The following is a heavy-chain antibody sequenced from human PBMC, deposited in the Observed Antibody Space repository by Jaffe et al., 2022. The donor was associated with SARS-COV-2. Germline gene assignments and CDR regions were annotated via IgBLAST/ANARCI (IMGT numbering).Heavy chain of an antibody. Sequence: QVQVVQSGAEVKKPGASVKISCKASGYGYSFTRYAIHWVRQAPGQRLEWMGWINAGNGNTKYLEKFQGRITITRDTSASTAYMELSSLRSEDTAIYYCASNMVHDGHWGQGTLVTVSS. J-gene: IGHJ4*02. CDR3: ASNMVHDGH. V-gene: IGHV1-3*01. CDR1: GYGYSFTRYA. CDR2: INAGNGNT. D-gene: IGHD1-1*01.